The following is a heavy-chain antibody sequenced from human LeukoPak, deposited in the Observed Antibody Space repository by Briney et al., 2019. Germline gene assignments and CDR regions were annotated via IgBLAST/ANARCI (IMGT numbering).Heavy chain of an antibody. CDR1: GFTFSSYS. V-gene: IGHV3-21*01. Sequence: PGGSLRLSCAASGFTFSSYSMNWVRQAPGKGLEWVSSISTSSDYIYYADSVKGRFTISRDNAKNSLYLQMNSLRAEDTAVYYCARGLYSGYDWGQGTLVTVSS. D-gene: IGHD5-12*01. J-gene: IGHJ4*02. CDR3: ARGLYSGYD. CDR2: ISTSSDYI.